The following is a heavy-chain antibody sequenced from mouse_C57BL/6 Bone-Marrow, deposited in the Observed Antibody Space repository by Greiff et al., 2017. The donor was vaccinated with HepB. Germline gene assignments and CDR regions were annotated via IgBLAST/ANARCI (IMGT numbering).Heavy chain of an antibody. D-gene: IGHD1-1*02. CDR3: ARWYRRAMDY. J-gene: IGHJ4*01. CDR1: GFTFSDYY. V-gene: IGHV5-16*01. CDR2: INYDGSST. Sequence: EVQLVESEGGLVQPGSSMKLSCTASGFTFSDYYMAWVHQVPEKGLEWVANINYDGSSTYYLDSLKSRFIISRDNAKNILYLQMSSLKSEDTATYYCARWYRRAMDYWGQGTSVTVSS.